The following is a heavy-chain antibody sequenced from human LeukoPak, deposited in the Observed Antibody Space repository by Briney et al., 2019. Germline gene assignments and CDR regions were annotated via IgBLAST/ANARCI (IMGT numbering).Heavy chain of an antibody. J-gene: IGHJ4*02. Sequence: GGSLRLSCAASGFTFSSYWMHWVRQAPGKGLVWVSRINSDGSSTSYADSVKGRFTISRDNSKNTLYLQMNSLRAEDTAVYYCAKEAAMVNSGYWGQGTLVTVSS. CDR1: GFTFSSYW. CDR3: AKEAAMVNSGY. V-gene: IGHV3-74*01. CDR2: INSDGSST. D-gene: IGHD5-18*01.